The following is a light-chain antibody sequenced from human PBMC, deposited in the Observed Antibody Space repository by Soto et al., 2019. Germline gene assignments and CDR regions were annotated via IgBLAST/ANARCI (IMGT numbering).Light chain of an antibody. Sequence: QSALTQPPSVSGSPGQSVAISCTGTSSDVGSSNGVSWYQQPPGTAPKLMIYDVSNRPSGVPDRFSGSKSGNTASLTISGLQAGDEADYYCSSYTSSSTYVFGTGTKVTV. CDR1: SSDVGSSNG. CDR3: SSYTSSSTYV. CDR2: DVS. J-gene: IGLJ1*01. V-gene: IGLV2-18*02.